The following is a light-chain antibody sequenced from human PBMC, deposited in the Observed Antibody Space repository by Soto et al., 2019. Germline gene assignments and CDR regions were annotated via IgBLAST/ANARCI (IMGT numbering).Light chain of an antibody. J-gene: IGKJ3*01. CDR3: QHYNNLPPT. CDR2: DAY. Sequence: DIKMTQSPSSLSASVGDRVTISCQASQDIRNSLNWYQQKPGKALELLIYDAYILETGVPSRFSGSGTGTDFTLTISSLQPEDIATYYCQHYNNLPPTFGPGTNVYIK. V-gene: IGKV1-33*01. CDR1: QDIRNS.